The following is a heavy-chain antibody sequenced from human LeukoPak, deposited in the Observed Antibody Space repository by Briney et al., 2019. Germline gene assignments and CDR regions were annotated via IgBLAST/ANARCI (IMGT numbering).Heavy chain of an antibody. CDR3: ARAGVWDYSDSSGYHNAAFDI. CDR2: IYPGGGST. J-gene: IGHJ3*02. CDR1: GYTFTSYY. Sequence: ASVKVSCKASGYTFTSYYIHWVRQAPGQGLEWMGIIYPGGGSTSYAQKFQGRVTVTRDTSISTAYMDLSRLRSDDTAVYYCARAGVWDYSDSSGYHNAAFDIWGQGTMVTVSS. V-gene: IGHV1-46*01. D-gene: IGHD3-22*01.